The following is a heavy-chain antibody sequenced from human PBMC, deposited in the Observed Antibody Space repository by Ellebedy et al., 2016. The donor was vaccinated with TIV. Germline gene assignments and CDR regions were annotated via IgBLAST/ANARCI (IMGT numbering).Heavy chain of an antibody. CDR3: AKDLHGYDYYYFYYMDV. D-gene: IGHD5-12*01. J-gene: IGHJ6*03. Sequence: LSLTCXASGFTFSNYAIHWVRQAPGKGLEWVAVISYDGSNEYYADSVKGRFTISRDNSKNTLYLQMNSLRAEDTAVYYCAKDLHGYDYYYFYYMDVWGKGTTVTVSS. CDR2: ISYDGSNE. V-gene: IGHV3-30*18. CDR1: GFTFSNYA.